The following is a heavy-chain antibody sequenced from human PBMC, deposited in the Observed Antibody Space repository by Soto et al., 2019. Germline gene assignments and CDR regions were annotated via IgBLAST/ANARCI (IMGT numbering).Heavy chain of an antibody. D-gene: IGHD2-8*01. Sequence: PSETLSLTCAVSVGSISSSNWWSWICQPPGKGLEWIREIYHSGSTNYNPSLKSRVTISVDKSKNHFSLKLSSVTAADTAVYYCARAGSTNGGALGYWGQGTLVTVSA. CDR3: ARAGSTNGGALGY. CDR2: IYHSGST. CDR1: VGSISSSNW. J-gene: IGHJ4*02. V-gene: IGHV4-4*02.